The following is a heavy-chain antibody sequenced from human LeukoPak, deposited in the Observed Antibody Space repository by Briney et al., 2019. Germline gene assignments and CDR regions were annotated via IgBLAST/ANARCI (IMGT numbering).Heavy chain of an antibody. CDR3: ARYSSSRPGYYYYMDV. D-gene: IGHD6-13*01. CDR1: GFTFSDYY. V-gene: IGHV3-11*04. J-gene: IGHJ6*03. CDR2: ISSSGSTI. Sequence: GGSLRLSCAASGFTFSDYYMSWIRQAPGKGLEWVSYISSSGSTIYYADSVKGRFTISRDNAKNSLYLQMNSLRAEDTAVYYCARYSSSRPGYYYYMDVWGKGTTVTVSS.